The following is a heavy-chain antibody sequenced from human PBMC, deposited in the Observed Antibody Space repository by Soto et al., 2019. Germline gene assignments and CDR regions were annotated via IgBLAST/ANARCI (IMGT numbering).Heavy chain of an antibody. CDR3: AREGYGGNSPFDY. CDR2: IWYDGSNK. D-gene: IGHD4-17*01. J-gene: IGHJ4*02. CDR1: GFTFSSYG. Sequence: QVQLVESGGGVVQPGRSLRLSCAASGFTFSSYGMHWVRQAPGKGLEWVAVIWYDGSNKYYADSVKGRFTISRDNSENALYLQMNSLRAEDTAVYYCAREGYGGNSPFDYWGQGTLVTVSS. V-gene: IGHV3-33*01.